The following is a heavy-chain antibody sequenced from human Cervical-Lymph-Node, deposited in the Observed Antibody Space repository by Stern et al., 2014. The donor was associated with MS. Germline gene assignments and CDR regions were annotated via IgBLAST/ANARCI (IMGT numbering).Heavy chain of an antibody. CDR1: GFTFSYHA. J-gene: IGHJ4*02. D-gene: IGHD5-12*01. CDR3: ARGGAVATSDYYFDY. CDR2: ISYDGSDK. V-gene: IGHV3-30*01. Sequence: DQLVESGGGVVQPGRSLRLSCAASGFTFSYHAMHWVRQAAGKGLEWVAVISYDGSDKNDADSVKGRFTISRDNSRNTLYLQMNSLRVDDTAVYYCARGGAVATSDYYFDYWGQGILVTVSS.